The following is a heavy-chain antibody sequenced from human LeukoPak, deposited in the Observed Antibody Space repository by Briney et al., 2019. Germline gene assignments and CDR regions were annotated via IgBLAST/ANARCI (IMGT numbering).Heavy chain of an antibody. CDR1: GGSISSYY. J-gene: IGHJ2*01. Sequence: SETLSLTCTVSGGSISSYYWSWIRQPPGKGPEWIGYIYYSGSTNYNPSLKSRVTISVDTSKNQFSLKLSSVTAADTAVYYCARGFGYFDWFPRWYFDLWGRGTLVTVSS. V-gene: IGHV4-59*01. D-gene: IGHD3-9*01. CDR2: IYYSGST. CDR3: ARGFGYFDWFPRWYFDL.